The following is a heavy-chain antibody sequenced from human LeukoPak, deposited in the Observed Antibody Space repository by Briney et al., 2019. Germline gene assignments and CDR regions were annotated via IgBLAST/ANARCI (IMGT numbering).Heavy chain of an antibody. D-gene: IGHD1-1*01. J-gene: IGHJ4*02. CDR2: INAGSGDT. Sequence: ASVEVSCKASGYTFSGYFVHWVRQAPGQGREWMGRINAGSGDTEFAQKFQGRVTMTRDTFVSTAYMEVSGLTSDDTAMYYCARDLSSTPNWELDHWGQGTLVTVSS. CDR3: ARDLSSTPNWELDH. V-gene: IGHV1-2*06. CDR1: GYTFSGYF.